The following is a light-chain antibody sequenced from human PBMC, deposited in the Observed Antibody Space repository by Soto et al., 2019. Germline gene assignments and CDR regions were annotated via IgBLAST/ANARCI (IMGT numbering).Light chain of an antibody. Sequence: QSVLTQPPAVSAAPGQTVTISCSGSSSNIGKNYVSWYQQLPGTAPKLLIYDNNKRPSGIPDRFSGSKSGTSATLGITGLQTGDEADYYCGTWDNTLSAGVFGGGTKVTVL. V-gene: IGLV1-51*01. CDR1: SSNIGKNY. J-gene: IGLJ3*02. CDR2: DNN. CDR3: GTWDNTLSAGV.